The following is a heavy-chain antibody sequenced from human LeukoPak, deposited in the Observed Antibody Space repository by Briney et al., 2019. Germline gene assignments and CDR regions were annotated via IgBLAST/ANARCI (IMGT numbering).Heavy chain of an antibody. J-gene: IGHJ6*03. V-gene: IGHV3-21*01. CDR1: GFTFSSYS. CDR2: ISSSSSYI. Sequence: GGSLRLSCAASGFTFSSYSMNWVRQAPGKGLERVSSISSSSSYIYYADSVKGRFTISRDNAKNSLYLQMNSLRAEDTAVYYCARDTALWFGYHNYYYYMDVWGKGTTVTVSS. CDR3: ARDTALWFGYHNYYYYMDV. D-gene: IGHD3-10*01.